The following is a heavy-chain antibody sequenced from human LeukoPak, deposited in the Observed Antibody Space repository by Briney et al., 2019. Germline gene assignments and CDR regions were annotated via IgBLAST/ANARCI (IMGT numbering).Heavy chain of an antibody. CDR3: ARGDYTGG. D-gene: IGHD4-11*01. V-gene: IGHV3-30*02. CDR1: GFSFNNYG. CDR2: MQYDGGDK. J-gene: IGHJ4*02. Sequence: GGSLRLSCAASGFSFNNYGIHWVRQAPGKGLEWVTFMQYDGGDKFYADSVKGRFTISRDNARNSLYLQMNSLRAEDTAVYYCARGDYTGGWGQGTLVTVSS.